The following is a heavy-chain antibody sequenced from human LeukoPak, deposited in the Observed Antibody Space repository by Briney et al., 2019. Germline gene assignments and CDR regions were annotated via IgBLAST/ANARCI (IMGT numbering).Heavy chain of an antibody. D-gene: IGHD3-22*01. CDR1: GGTFSSYA. CDR2: IIPILGIA. V-gene: IGHV1-69*04. Sequence: GASVKVSCKASGGTFSSYAISWVRQAPGQGLEWMGRIIPILGIANYAQKFQGRVTITADKSTSTAYMELSSLRSEDTAVYYRARDSGYYDSSGYDIPRFDPWGQGTLVTVSS. CDR3: ARDSGYYDSSGYDIPRFDP. J-gene: IGHJ5*02.